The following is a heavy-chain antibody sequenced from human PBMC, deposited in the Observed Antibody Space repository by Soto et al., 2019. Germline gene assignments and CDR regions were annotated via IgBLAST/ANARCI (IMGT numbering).Heavy chain of an antibody. CDR3: ARERKYSSSSPLYYYYGMDV. V-gene: IGHV4-34*01. J-gene: IGHJ6*02. D-gene: IGHD6-6*01. Sequence: PSETLSLTCAVYVVSFSGYYWSWIRHPPGKGLEWIGEINHSGSTNYNPSLKSRVTISVDTSKNQFSLKLSSVTAADTAVYYCARERKYSSSSPLYYYYGMDVWGQGTTVTVSS. CDR2: INHSGST. CDR1: VVSFSGYY.